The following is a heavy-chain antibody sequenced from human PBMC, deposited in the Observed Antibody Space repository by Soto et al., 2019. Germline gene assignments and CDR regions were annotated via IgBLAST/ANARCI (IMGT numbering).Heavy chain of an antibody. V-gene: IGHV4-30-4*01. D-gene: IGHD2-15*01. CDR1: GGSISSGDYY. J-gene: IGHJ6*02. Sequence: SETLSLTCTVSGGSISSGDYYWSWIRHPPGKGLEWIGYIYYSGSTYYNPSLKSRVTISVDTSKNQFSLKLSSVTAADTAVYYCARDEIGCSGGSCYLQFYYYYGMDVWGQGTTVTVSS. CDR2: IYYSGST. CDR3: ARDEIGCSGGSCYLQFYYYYGMDV.